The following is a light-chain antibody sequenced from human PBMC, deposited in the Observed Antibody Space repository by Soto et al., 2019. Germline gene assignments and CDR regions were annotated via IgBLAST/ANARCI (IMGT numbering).Light chain of an antibody. CDR2: KAS. CDR3: QHYNTWPPWT. Sequence: DRQRSQSKDTMSGALGKRVNITGRVSQTISSWLAWYQQKPGKAPKLLIYKASTLKSGVPSRFSGSGSGTEFTLTIRCLQSEDFAVYYRQHYNTWPPWTFGQGTKVDIK. V-gene: IGKV1-5*03. J-gene: IGKJ1*01. CDR1: QTISSW.